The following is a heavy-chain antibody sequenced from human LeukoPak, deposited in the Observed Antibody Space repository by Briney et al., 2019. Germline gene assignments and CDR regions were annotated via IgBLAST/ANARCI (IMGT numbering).Heavy chain of an antibody. V-gene: IGHV1-8*01. CDR1: GYTFTSYD. CDR3: ARGSSYCSGGSCYGY. CDR2: MNPNSGNT. J-gene: IGHJ4*02. Sequence: GASVKVSCKASGYTFTSYDINWVRQATGQGLEWMGWMNPNSGNTGYAQKFQGRVTMTRNTSISTAYMESSSLRSEDTAVYYCARGSSYCSGGSCYGYWGQGTLVTVSS. D-gene: IGHD2-15*01.